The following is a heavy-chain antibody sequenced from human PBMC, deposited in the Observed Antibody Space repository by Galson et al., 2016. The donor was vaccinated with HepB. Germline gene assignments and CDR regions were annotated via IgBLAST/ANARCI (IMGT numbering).Heavy chain of an antibody. V-gene: IGHV4-38-2*02. CDR3: AREEWVYCANGVCQEDFDY. CDR2: VYHSGST. CDR1: GSSISSGYY. D-gene: IGHD2-8*01. J-gene: IGHJ4*02. Sequence: ETLSLTCIVSGSSISSGYYWGWIRQPPGKGLEWIGRVYHSGSTYYNPSLKSRVTISVDTSKNQFTLKFSSVTAAATAVYYCAREEWVYCANGVCQEDFDYWGQGTLVTVSS.